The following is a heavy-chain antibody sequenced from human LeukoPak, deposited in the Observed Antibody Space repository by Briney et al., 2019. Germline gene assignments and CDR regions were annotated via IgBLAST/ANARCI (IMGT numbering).Heavy chain of an antibody. CDR2: ISSSSSYM. Sequence: PGGSLRLSCAASGFTFSSYSMNWVRQAPGKGLEWVSSISSSSSYMYYADSVKGRFTISRDNAKNSLYLQMNSLRAEDTAVYYCAKMVTATMRNWFDPWGHGTQVTVSS. J-gene: IGHJ5*02. CDR1: GFTFSSYS. D-gene: IGHD2-21*02. CDR3: AKMVTATMRNWFDP. V-gene: IGHV3-21*01.